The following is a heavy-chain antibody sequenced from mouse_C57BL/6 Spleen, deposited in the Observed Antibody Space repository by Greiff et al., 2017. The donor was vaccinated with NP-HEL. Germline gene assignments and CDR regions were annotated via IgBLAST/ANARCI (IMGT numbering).Heavy chain of an antibody. D-gene: IGHD2-4*01. Sequence: QVQLKESGPELVKPGASVKISCKASGYSFTSYYIHWVKQRPGQGLEWIGWIYPGSGNTKYNEKFKGKATLTADTSSSTAYMQLSSLTSEDSAVYYCARGPYDYGAYWGQGTLVTVSA. V-gene: IGHV1-66*01. CDR2: IYPGSGNT. CDR3: ARGPYDYGAY. J-gene: IGHJ3*01. CDR1: GYSFTSYY.